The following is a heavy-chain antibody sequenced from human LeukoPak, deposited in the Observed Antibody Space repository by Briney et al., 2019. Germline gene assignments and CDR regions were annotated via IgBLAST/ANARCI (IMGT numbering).Heavy chain of an antibody. CDR2: ISFDGRKT. CDR3: AKEAQYQTVVGY. Sequence: GGSLRLSCAASGFTFSTYAMHWVRQAPGKGLEWVAVISFDGRKTYHTDSLRGRLTVSRDNSKDTLYLQMNSLRAEDTAVYYCAKEAQYQTVVGYWGQGTLVTVSS. D-gene: IGHD2-2*01. CDR1: GFTFSTYA. J-gene: IGHJ4*02. V-gene: IGHV3-30*18.